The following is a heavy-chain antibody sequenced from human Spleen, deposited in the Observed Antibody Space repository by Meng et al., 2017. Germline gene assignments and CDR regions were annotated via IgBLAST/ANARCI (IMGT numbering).Heavy chain of an antibody. CDR1: GCSSSSGGYY. Sequence: QVQLPESGPGTVKPSQTLSPPCTVSGCSSSSGGYYWSWIRQQPGKGLEWIGYNYYSRTSYYNPSLKSRVTISEDTSKNQFSLKLSSVTAADTAVYYCARATVAGTFDYWGQGTLVTVSS. J-gene: IGHJ4*02. CDR2: NYYSRTS. CDR3: ARATVAGTFDY. D-gene: IGHD6-19*01. V-gene: IGHV4-31*03.